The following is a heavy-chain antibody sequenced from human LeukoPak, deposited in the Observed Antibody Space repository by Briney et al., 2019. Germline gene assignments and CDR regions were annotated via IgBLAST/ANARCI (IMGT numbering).Heavy chain of an antibody. D-gene: IGHD6-13*01. CDR1: GYTFTSYY. Sequence: GASVKVSCKASGYTFTSYYMHWVRQAPGQGLEWMGIINPSGGSTSYAQKFQGRVTMTRDMSTSTVYMELSSLRSEDTAVYYCARVASIAAAVPSLFDYWGQGTLVTVSS. V-gene: IGHV1-46*01. J-gene: IGHJ4*02. CDR2: INPSGGST. CDR3: ARVASIAAAVPSLFDY.